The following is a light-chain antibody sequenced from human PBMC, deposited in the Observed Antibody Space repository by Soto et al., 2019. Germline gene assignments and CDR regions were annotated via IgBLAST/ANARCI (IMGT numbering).Light chain of an antibody. CDR1: SSDVGDYNY. V-gene: IGLV2-11*01. Sequence: QSVLTQPRSVSGSTGKSVTISCTGTSSDVGDYNYVSWYQQYPGKAPKVVICDVSRRPSGVPERFSGSKSGNTASLTISGLQAEDEADYYCWSYAGSYTWVFCGGTKLTVL. CDR3: WSYAGSYTWV. J-gene: IGLJ3*02. CDR2: DVS.